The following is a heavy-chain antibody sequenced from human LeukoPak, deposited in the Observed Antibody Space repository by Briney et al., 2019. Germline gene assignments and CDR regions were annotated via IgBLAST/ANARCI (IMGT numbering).Heavy chain of an antibody. V-gene: IGHV1-2*02. D-gene: IGHD2-15*01. J-gene: IGHJ5*02. CDR3: ARDYCSGGSCYSNWFDP. CDR2: INPNSGGT. CDR1: GYTFTGYY. Sequence: GASVKVSCKASGYTFTGYYMHWVRQAPGQGLEWMGWINPNSGGTNYAQKFQGRVTMTRDTSISTAYMEPSRLRSDDTAVYYCARDYCSGGSCYSNWFDPWGQGTLVTVSS.